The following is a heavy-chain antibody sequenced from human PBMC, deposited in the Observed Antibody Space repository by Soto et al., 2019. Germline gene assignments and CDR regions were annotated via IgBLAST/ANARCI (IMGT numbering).Heavy chain of an antibody. V-gene: IGHV3-30*04. Sequence: GGSLRLSCAASEFGLSSYAMHWVRQAPGKGLEWLAMISYDGSKKYYADSVKGRSTISRDNSKNTLYLVMNSLRIEDTAVYYCALSGSGSSYCYSYAMHVPGPGTTGTVS. CDR1: EFGLSSYA. CDR3: ALSGSGSSYCYSYAMHV. D-gene: IGHD3-10*01. J-gene: IGHJ6*02. CDR2: ISYDGSKK.